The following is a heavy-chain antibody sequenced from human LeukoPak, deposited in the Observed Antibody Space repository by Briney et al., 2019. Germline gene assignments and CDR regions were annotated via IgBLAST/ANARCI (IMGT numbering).Heavy chain of an antibody. Sequence: SETLSLTCTVSGGSISSYYWSWIRQPPGKGLEWIGEIYHDGNTYYNPSLESRVTISVDKSKNQFSLTLSSVTAADTAVYYCARVLNPWFGEFAFDYWGQGALVIVSS. J-gene: IGHJ4*02. V-gene: IGHV4-59*12. CDR1: GGSISSYY. CDR3: ARVLNPWFGEFAFDY. D-gene: IGHD3-10*01. CDR2: IYHDGNT.